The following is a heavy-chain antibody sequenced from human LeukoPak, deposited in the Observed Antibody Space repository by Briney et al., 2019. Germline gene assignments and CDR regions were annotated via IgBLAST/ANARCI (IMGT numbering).Heavy chain of an antibody. J-gene: IGHJ5*02. CDR3: ARDPYGSGSYTPYNWFDP. CDR1: GGTLSSYA. D-gene: IGHD3-10*01. CDR2: IIPIFGTA. Sequence: SVKVSCKASGGTLSSYAISWVRQAPGQGLEWMGGIIPIFGTANYAQKFQGRVTITADESTSTAYMELSSLRSGDTAVYYRARDPYGSGSYTPYNWFDPWGQGTLVTVSS. V-gene: IGHV1-69*13.